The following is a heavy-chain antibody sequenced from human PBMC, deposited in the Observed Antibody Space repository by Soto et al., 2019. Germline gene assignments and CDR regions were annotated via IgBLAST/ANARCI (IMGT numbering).Heavy chain of an antibody. CDR3: AKDRGSYSGLDY. J-gene: IGHJ4*02. CDR1: GFSFSRYV. Sequence: GGSLSLSCSSSGFSFSRYVMHWVRRVPAPGLEWVAVISYYGTNKYYADSVKGRFTISRDNSKNTLYLQMNSLRAEETAVYYCAKDRGSYSGLDYWGQGSLLTASS. CDR2: ISYYGTNK. D-gene: IGHD1-26*01. V-gene: IGHV3-30*18.